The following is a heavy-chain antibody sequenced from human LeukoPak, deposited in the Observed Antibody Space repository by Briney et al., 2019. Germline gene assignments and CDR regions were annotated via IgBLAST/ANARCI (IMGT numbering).Heavy chain of an antibody. D-gene: IGHD3-10*01. J-gene: IGHJ4*02. CDR3: ARVSLGITMVRGVIIPDY. Sequence: GGSLRLSCAASGFTFSSYSMNWARQAPGKGLEWVSSISSSSSYIYYADSVKGRFTISRDNAKNSPYLQMNSLRAEDTAVYYCARVSLGITMVRGVIIPDYWGQGTLVTVSS. V-gene: IGHV3-21*01. CDR1: GFTFSSYS. CDR2: ISSSSSYI.